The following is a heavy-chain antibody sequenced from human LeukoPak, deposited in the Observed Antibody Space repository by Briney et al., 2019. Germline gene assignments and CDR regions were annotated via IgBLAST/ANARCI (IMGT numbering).Heavy chain of an antibody. CDR3: ARDSSRVRASAFDI. CDR1: GYTFTGYY. Sequence: VASVKVSCKASGYTFTGYYIHWVRQAPGQGLEWMGWINPNSGGTNYAQKFQGRVTMIRDTSISTAYMELSRLRSDDTAVYYCARDSSRVRASAFDIWGQGTMVTVSS. J-gene: IGHJ3*02. CDR2: INPNSGGT. V-gene: IGHV1-2*02. D-gene: IGHD3-10*01.